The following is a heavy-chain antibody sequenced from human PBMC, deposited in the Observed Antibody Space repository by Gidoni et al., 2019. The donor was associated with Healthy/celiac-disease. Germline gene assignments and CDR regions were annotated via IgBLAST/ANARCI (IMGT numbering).Heavy chain of an antibody. CDR1: GFTFSDYY. V-gene: IGHV3-11*06. CDR2: ISSSSSYT. D-gene: IGHD6-19*01. Sequence: QVQLVESGGGLVKPGGSLRLSCAASGFTFSDYYMSWIRQAPGKGLEWVSYISSSSSYTNYADSVKGRFTISRDNAKNSLYLQMNSLRAEDTAVYYCARDRSVAGTLPLDYWGQGTLVTVSS. J-gene: IGHJ4*02. CDR3: ARDRSVAGTLPLDY.